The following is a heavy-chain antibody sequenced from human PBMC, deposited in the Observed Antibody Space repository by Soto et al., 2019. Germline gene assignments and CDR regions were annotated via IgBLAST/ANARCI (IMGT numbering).Heavy chain of an antibody. CDR1: GYTFTSYY. J-gene: IGHJ4*02. CDR3: ARALYDYVWGSYRILDY. Sequence: ASVKLSCKASGYTFTSYYMHWVRQAPGQGLEWMGIINPSGGSTSYAQKFQGRVTMTRDTSTSTVYMELSSLRSEDTAVYYCARALYDYVWGSYRILDYWGQGPLVTVSS. D-gene: IGHD3-16*02. CDR2: INPSGGST. V-gene: IGHV1-46*01.